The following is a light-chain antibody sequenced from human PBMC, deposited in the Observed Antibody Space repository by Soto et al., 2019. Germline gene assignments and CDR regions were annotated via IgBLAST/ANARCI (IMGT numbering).Light chain of an antibody. V-gene: IGKV4-1*01. J-gene: IGKJ2*01. CDR1: QSVLYSSNNKNY. Sequence: DIVMTQSPDSLAVSRGERATINCKSSQSVLYSSNNKNYLAWYQQKPGQPPKLLIYWASTRESGVPDRFSGSGSGTDFTLTITSLQAEDVAVYYCQQYYSTPYTCRQGTKLEIK. CDR2: WAS. CDR3: QQYYSTPYT.